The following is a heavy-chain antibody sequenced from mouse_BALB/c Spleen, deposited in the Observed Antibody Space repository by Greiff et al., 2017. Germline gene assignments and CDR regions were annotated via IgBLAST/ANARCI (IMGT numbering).Heavy chain of an antibody. J-gene: IGHJ3*01. CDR1: GFSLTSYG. D-gene: IGHD4-1*01. CDR3: ARDLNWDIWFAY. V-gene: IGHV2-9*02. Sequence: VQRVESGPGLVAHSQSLSITCTVSGFSLTSYGVHWVRQPPGKGLEWLGVIWAGGSTNYNSALMSRLSISKDNSKSQVFLKMNSLQTDDTAMYYCARDLNWDIWFAYWGQGTLVTVSA. CDR2: IWAGGST.